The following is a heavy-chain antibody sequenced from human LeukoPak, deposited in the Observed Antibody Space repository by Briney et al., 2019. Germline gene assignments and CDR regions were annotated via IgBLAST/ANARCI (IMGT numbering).Heavy chain of an antibody. CDR2: IPYDGSDK. V-gene: IGHV3-30*02. J-gene: IGHJ4*02. CDR3: AGDSDY. Sequence: TGGSLRLSCAASEFSFSTYAMHWVRQAPGKGLEWVAFIPYDGSDKYYADSVKGRFTISRDNSKNTLYLQMNSLRAEDTAVYYCAGDSDYWGQGTLVTVSS. CDR1: EFSFSTYA.